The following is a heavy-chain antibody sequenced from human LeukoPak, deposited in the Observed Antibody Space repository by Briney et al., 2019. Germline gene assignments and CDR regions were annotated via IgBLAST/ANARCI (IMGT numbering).Heavy chain of an antibody. Sequence: ASVKVSCKASGYTFTSYHIHWVRQAPGQGLEWMGWISPYNGHTNYAQKLQGRVTMTTDTSTSTAYMELSSLRSNDTAVYYCARDYYESSGLMSFDYWGQRTLVTVYS. CDR2: ISPYNGHT. CDR1: GYTFTSYH. CDR3: ARDYYESSGLMSFDY. V-gene: IGHV1-18*04. J-gene: IGHJ4*02. D-gene: IGHD3-22*01.